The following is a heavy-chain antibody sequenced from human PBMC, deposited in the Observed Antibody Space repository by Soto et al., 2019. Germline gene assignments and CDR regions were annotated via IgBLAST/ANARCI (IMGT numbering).Heavy chain of an antibody. V-gene: IGHV4-4*07. CDR1: GASISNYY. J-gene: IGHJ4*02. CDR3: ARESRSELGTVEY. Sequence: QVRLQESGPGLVKPSETLSLTCTVSGASISNYYWSWIRQPAGKGLECLGRIYASGTTTYNPSLRSRVTMSVDTSKNQFSLNLKSVTAADTAVYYCARESRSELGTVEYWGQGTLVTVSS. CDR2: IYASGTT. D-gene: IGHD1-1*01.